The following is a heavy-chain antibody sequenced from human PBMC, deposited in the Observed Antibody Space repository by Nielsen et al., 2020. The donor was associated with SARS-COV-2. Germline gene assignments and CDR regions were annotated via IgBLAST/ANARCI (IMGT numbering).Heavy chain of an antibody. V-gene: IGHV1-46*01. Sequence: ASVKVSCKASGYTFTSYYMHWVRQAPGQGLEWMGIINPSGGSTSYAQKFQGRVTMTRDTSTSTVYMELRSLRSDDTAVYYCAREGKGDYDFWSGSSYYYYGMDVWGQGTTVTVSS. CDR2: INPSGGST. CDR1: GYTFTSYY. J-gene: IGHJ6*02. D-gene: IGHD3-3*01. CDR3: AREGKGDYDFWSGSSYYYYGMDV.